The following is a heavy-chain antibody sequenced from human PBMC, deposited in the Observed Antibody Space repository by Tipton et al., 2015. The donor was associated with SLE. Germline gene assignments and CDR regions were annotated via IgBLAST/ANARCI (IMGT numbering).Heavy chain of an antibody. J-gene: IGHJ6*03. CDR2: IYDSGNT. CDR1: GDSISRSY. Sequence: TLSLTCAVSGDSISRSYWSWIRQPPGKGLEWIGYIYDSGNTKYNPSLERRVTISEDTSKNQFSLKLSSVTAADTAVYYCARDLRSGGYYYYYYMDVWGKGTTVTVSS. D-gene: IGHD1-14*01. V-gene: IGHV4-59*01. CDR3: ARDLRSGGYYYYYYMDV.